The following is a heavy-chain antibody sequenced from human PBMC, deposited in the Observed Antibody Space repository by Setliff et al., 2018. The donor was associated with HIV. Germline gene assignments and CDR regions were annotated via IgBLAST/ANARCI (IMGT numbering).Heavy chain of an antibody. J-gene: IGHJ4*02. CDR3: ASGEGWLNY. V-gene: IGHV3-74*01. Sequence: GGSLRLSCTASGVTFSSYWMHWVRQVPGKGLLWVSRINGDGDTTYYADSVKGRFTISRDNAQNTLYLEMNSLRAGDTAVYYCASGEGWLNYWGQGTLVTVSS. CDR1: GVTFSSYW. CDR2: INGDGDTT. D-gene: IGHD2-15*01.